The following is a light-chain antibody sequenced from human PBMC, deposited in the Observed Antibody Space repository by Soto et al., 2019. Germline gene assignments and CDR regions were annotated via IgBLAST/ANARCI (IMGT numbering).Light chain of an antibody. CDR3: QQRSNWPPIT. V-gene: IGKV3-11*01. CDR1: QSVGSY. CDR2: DAF. J-gene: IGKJ4*01. Sequence: EIVLTQSPATLSLSPGERATFSCRASQSVGSYLAWYQQKPGRAPRLLIYDAFNRATGIPARFSGSGSGTDFTLTISSLEPEDSAVYSCQQRSNWPPITFGGGTKVDIK.